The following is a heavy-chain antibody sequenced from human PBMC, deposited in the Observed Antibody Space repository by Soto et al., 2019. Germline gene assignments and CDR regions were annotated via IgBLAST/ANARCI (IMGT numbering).Heavy chain of an antibody. Sequence: GESLKISCKGSGYSFTSYWIGWVRQMPGKGLEWMGIIYPGDSDTRYSPSFQGQVTISADKSISTAYLQWSSLKASDTAMYYCARRGYSYGYDYYGMDVWGQGTTVTVSS. CDR2: IYPGDSDT. D-gene: IGHD5-18*01. CDR1: GYSFTSYW. J-gene: IGHJ6*02. V-gene: IGHV5-51*01. CDR3: ARRGYSYGYDYYGMDV.